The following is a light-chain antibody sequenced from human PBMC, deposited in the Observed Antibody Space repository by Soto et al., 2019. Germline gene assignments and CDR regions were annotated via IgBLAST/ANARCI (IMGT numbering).Light chain of an antibody. CDR3: SSYTSSSTYVV. CDR1: SSDVGGYNY. CDR2: DVS. V-gene: IGLV2-14*01. Sequence: QSALTQPASVSESPGQSITISCTGTSSDVGGYNYVSWYQQHPGKAPKLMIYDVSNRPSGVSNRFSGSKSGNTASLTISGLQAEDEADYYCSSYTSSSTYVVFGGGTKLTV. J-gene: IGLJ2*01.